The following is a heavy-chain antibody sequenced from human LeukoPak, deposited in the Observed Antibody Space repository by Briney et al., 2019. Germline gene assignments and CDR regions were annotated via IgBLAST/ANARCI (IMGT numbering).Heavy chain of an antibody. CDR3: ARTYCSSTSCLVDY. CDR1: GFTFSSYS. CDR2: ISSNGRNT. J-gene: IGHJ4*02. D-gene: IGHD2-2*01. V-gene: IGHV3-64*01. Sequence: GGSLRLSCAASGFTFSSYSMHWVRQAPGKGLEYVSAISSNGRNTYYANSVKGRFTISRDNSNNTLYLQMGSLRAEDMAVYYCARTYCSSTSCLVDYWGQGTLVTVSS.